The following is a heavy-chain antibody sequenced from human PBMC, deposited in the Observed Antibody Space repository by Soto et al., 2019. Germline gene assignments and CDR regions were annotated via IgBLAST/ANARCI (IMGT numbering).Heavy chain of an antibody. V-gene: IGHV4-34*01. CDR2: IDHSGNT. D-gene: IGHD1-26*01. CDR3: VGGRGRLVGFDY. CDR1: ADSFSNYY. J-gene: IGHJ4*02. Sequence: QVQLQQWGAGLLKPSETLSLTCGVNADSFSNYYWIWIRQPPGKGLQRIGEIDHSGNTNYSPSLKGRVTMSVDTSKNQFSLRLTSVTAADTAVYYFVGGRGRLVGFDYWGQGTLVTVSS.